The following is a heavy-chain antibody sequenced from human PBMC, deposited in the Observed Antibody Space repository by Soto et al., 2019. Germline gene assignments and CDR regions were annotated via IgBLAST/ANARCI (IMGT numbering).Heavy chain of an antibody. V-gene: IGHV2-5*02. CDR1: GFSLSTSGVG. CDR2: IYWDDDK. J-gene: IGHJ4*02. Sequence: SGPTLVNPTQTLTLTCTFSGFSLSTSGVGVGWIRQPPGKALEWLALIYWDDDKRYSPSLKSRLTITKDTSKNQVVLTMTNMDPVDTATYYCAHRGYSGYDPHSHFDYWGQGTLVTVSS. D-gene: IGHD5-12*01. CDR3: AHRGYSGYDPHSHFDY.